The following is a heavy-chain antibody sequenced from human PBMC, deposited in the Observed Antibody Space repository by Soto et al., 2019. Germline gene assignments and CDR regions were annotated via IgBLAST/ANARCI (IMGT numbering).Heavy chain of an antibody. CDR1: GGSISSYY. V-gene: IGHV4-59*01. CDR3: VRGETRYFHWCLWFDP. J-gene: IGHJ5*02. CDR2: IYYSGST. D-gene: IGHD3-9*01. Sequence: SETLSLTCTVSGGSISSYYWSWIRQPPGKGLEWIGYIYYSGSTNYNPSLKSRVTISVDTSKNQFSLKLSSVTAADTAVYYCVRGETRYFHWCLWFDPWGQGTLVTVS.